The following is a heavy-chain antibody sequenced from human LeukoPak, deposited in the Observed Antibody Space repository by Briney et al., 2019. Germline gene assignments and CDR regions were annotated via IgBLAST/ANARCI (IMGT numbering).Heavy chain of an antibody. CDR2: ISSSGTTI. CDR1: GFTFSSYE. Sequence: PGGSLRLSCAASGFTFSSYEMNWVRQAPGKGLQWVSDISSSGTTIYYADSVKGRFTISRDNAKNSLFLEMSSLRADDTAVYFCARDVEGGTFDIWGQGTTVTVSS. V-gene: IGHV3-48*03. J-gene: IGHJ3*02. D-gene: IGHD3-16*01. CDR3: ARDVEGGTFDI.